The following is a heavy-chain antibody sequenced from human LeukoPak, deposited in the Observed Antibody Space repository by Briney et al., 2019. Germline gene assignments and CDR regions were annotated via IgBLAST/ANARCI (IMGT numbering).Heavy chain of an antibody. CDR1: GGSISSYY. J-gene: IGHJ4*02. V-gene: IGHV4-59*01. Sequence: SETLSLTCTVSGGSISSYYWSWIRQPPGKGLEWIGYIYHSGSTNYNPSLKSRVTISVDTSKNQFSLKLSSVTAADTAVYYCAREVASAGLDYWGQGTLVTVSS. CDR2: IYHSGST. CDR3: AREVASAGLDY. D-gene: IGHD5-12*01.